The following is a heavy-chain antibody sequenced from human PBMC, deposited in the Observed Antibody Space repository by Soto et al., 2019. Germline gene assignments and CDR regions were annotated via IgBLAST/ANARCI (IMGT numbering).Heavy chain of an antibody. D-gene: IGHD6-13*01. Sequence: EVQLLESGGGLVQPGGSLRLSCAASGFTFSNHVMSWVRQAPGKGLEWVSAASARTSNTYYADSVKGRFTISRDNSKSTVYLKLDSLRVEDTAVYHCAEVETSDGPRGHSSSCYGWFDPWGQGTMVVVSS. CDR3: AEVETSDGPRGHSSSCYGWFDP. CDR1: GFTFSNHV. V-gene: IGHV3-23*01. CDR2: ASARTSNT. J-gene: IGHJ5*02.